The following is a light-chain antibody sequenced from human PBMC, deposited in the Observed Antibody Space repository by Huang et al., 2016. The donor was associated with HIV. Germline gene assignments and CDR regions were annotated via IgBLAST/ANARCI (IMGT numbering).Light chain of an antibody. CDR3: QQYVTFPPKLT. Sequence: EIVLTQSPGTLSLSPGERATLPCRASQSVDTSYLAWYQQKPGQAPRLLIYSASSRATDIPDRFSGSGSGTDFTLTISRLEPEDFAVYYCQQYVTFPPKLTFGGGTKVEMK. V-gene: IGKV3-20*01. J-gene: IGKJ4*01. CDR1: QSVDTSY. CDR2: SAS.